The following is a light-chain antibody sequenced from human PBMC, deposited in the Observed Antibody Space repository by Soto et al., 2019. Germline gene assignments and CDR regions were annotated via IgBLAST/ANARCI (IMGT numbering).Light chain of an antibody. CDR1: QGISNY. Sequence: DIKMTLSPSSLSASVGDRVTITCRASQGISNYLAWYQQKPGKVPKLLIYAASTLQSGVPSRFSGSGSGTDFTLTISSLQPEDVATYYCQKYNSAPETFGQVAKVDIK. CDR2: AAS. J-gene: IGKJ1*01. V-gene: IGKV1-27*01. CDR3: QKYNSAPET.